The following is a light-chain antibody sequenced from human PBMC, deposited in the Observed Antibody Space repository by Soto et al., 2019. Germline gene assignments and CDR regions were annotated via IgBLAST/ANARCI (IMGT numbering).Light chain of an antibody. CDR2: DVS. V-gene: IGLV2-14*01. J-gene: IGLJ1*01. Sequence: QSALTQPASVSGSPGQSITISCTGTSSDVGGYNYVSWYQQHPGKAPKLMIYDVSNRPSGVSNRFSGSKSGNTASLTISGRQAKDEADYYCTSYTSSGPPYVFGPGTKVTVL. CDR3: TSYTSSGPPYV. CDR1: SSDVGGYNY.